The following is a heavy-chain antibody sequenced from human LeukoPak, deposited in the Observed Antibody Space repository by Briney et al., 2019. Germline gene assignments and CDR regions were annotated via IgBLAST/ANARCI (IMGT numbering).Heavy chain of an antibody. Sequence: KDSGTLSLTCAVYGGSFSGYYWSWIRQPPGKGLEWIGEINHSGSTNYNPSLKSRVTISVDTSKNQFSLKLSSVTAADTAVYYCARGSDDDSSGYYYGYWGQGTLVTVSS. CDR1: GGSFSGYY. J-gene: IGHJ4*02. CDR2: INHSGST. V-gene: IGHV4-34*01. D-gene: IGHD3-22*01. CDR3: ARGSDDDSSGYYYGY.